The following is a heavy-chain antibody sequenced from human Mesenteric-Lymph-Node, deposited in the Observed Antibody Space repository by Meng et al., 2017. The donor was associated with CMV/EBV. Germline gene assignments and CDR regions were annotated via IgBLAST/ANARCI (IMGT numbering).Heavy chain of an antibody. V-gene: IGHV4-59*01. CDR2: ISNSGTT. D-gene: IGHD1-26*01. J-gene: IGHJ6*02. CDR1: GGAIGSFY. CDR3: ARGAPTSPSGSYYDHYYGLDV. Sequence: SETLSLTCTVSGGAIGSFYWTWIRQTPEKGLEWIGYISNSGTTNYNPSLKSRLTMSVDASQNQFSLNLSSVTAADTAVYYCARGAPTSPSGSYYDHYYGLDVWGQGTTVTVSS.